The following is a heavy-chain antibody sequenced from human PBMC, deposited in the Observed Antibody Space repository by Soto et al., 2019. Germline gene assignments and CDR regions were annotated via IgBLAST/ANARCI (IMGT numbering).Heavy chain of an antibody. CDR2: INPKSGGT. D-gene: IGHD2-8*01. Sequence: ASVKVSCKASGYSFTDYHIHWVRQAPGQGLEWLGRINPKSGGTSTAQKFQGWVTMTTDTSISTASMELTRLTSDDTAIYYCARGDSTDCSNGVCSFFYKHDMDVWGQGTTVTVSS. CDR3: ARGDSTDCSNGVCSFFYKHDMDV. V-gene: IGHV1-2*04. CDR1: GYSFTDYH. J-gene: IGHJ6*02.